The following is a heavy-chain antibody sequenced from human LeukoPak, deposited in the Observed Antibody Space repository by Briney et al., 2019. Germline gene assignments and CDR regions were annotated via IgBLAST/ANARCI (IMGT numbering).Heavy chain of an antibody. Sequence: ASVKVSCKASGYTFTSYDINLVRQATGQGLEWMGWMNPNSGNTGYAQKFQGRVTMTRNTSISTAYMELSSLRSEDTAVNYCARGIRGITIFGVVISYYFDYWGQGTLVTVSS. J-gene: IGHJ4*02. CDR3: ARGIRGITIFGVVISYYFDY. D-gene: IGHD3-3*01. V-gene: IGHV1-8*01. CDR2: MNPNSGNT. CDR1: GYTFTSYD.